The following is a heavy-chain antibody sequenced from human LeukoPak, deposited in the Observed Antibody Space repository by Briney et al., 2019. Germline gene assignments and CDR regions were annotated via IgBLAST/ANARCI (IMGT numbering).Heavy chain of an antibody. D-gene: IGHD3-10*01. CDR1: GGSFSGYY. J-gene: IGHJ6*03. V-gene: IGHV4-34*01. CDR3: AREMQDKSLQWIGELKKYYYYYMDV. Sequence: ASETLSLTCAVYGGSFSGYYWSWIRQPPGKGLEWIGEINHSGSTNYNPSLKSRVTISVDTSKNQFSLKLSSVTAADTAVYYCAREMQDKSLQWIGELKKYYYYYMDVWGKGTTVTISS. CDR2: INHSGST.